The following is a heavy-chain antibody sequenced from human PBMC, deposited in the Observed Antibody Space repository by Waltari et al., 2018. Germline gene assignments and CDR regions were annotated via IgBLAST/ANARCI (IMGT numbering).Heavy chain of an antibody. D-gene: IGHD6-13*01. V-gene: IGHV3-21*01. Sequence: EVQLVESGGGLVKPGGSLRLSCTASGFTFSSYSMNWVRQAPGKGLEWVSSISSSSSYKYYADSLKGRFTISRDDAKNSLYLQMNSLRAEETAVYYCARDVAAAGDFDYWGQGTLVTVPS. CDR3: ARDVAAAGDFDY. J-gene: IGHJ4*02. CDR1: GFTFSSYS. CDR2: ISSSSSYK.